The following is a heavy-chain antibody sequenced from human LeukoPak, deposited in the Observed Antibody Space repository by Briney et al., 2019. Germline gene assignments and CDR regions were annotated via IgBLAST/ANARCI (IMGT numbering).Heavy chain of an antibody. V-gene: IGHV4-38-2*02. Sequence: SETLSLTCTVSGYSISSGYYWGWIRQPPGKGLEWIGSIYHSGSTYYNPSLKSRVTISVDTSKNQFSLKLSSVTAADTAVYYCARQYNWNYVGYWGQGTLVTVSS. CDR1: GYSISSGYY. CDR3: ARQYNWNYVGY. J-gene: IGHJ4*02. CDR2: IYHSGST. D-gene: IGHD1-20*01.